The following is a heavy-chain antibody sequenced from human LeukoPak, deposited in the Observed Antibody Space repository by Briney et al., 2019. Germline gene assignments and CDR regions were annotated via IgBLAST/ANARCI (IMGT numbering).Heavy chain of an antibody. D-gene: IGHD3-10*01. CDR2: IKSKTDGGTA. CDR1: GFTFSNAW. V-gene: IGHV3-15*01. J-gene: IGHJ4*02. Sequence: PGGSLRLSCAASGFTFSNAWMSWVRQAPGKGLEWVGRIKSKTDGGTADYAAPVKGRFTISRDDSKNTLYLQMNSLKTEDTAVYYCALASYYYGSGRARGPADYWGQGTLVTVSS. CDR3: ALASYYYGSGRARGPADY.